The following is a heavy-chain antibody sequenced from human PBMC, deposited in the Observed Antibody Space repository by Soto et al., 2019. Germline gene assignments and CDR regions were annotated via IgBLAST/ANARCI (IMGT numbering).Heavy chain of an antibody. CDR1: GGTFSSYA. J-gene: IGHJ6*02. CDR2: IIPIFGTA. CDR3: ARGSKAAAGSYYYGMDV. Sequence: QVQLVQSGAEVKKPGSSVKVCCKASGGTFSSYAISWVRQAPGQGLEWMGGIIPIFGTANYAQKFQGRVTITADESTSTAYMELSSLRSEDTAVYYCARGSKAAAGSYYYGMDVWGQGTTVTVSS. V-gene: IGHV1-69*01. D-gene: IGHD6-13*01.